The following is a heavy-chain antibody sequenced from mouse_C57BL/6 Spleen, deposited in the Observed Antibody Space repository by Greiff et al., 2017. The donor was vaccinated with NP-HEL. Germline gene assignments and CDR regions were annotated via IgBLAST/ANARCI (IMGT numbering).Heavy chain of an antibody. CDR2: IWSGGST. CDR3: ARNYGSRYYYAMDY. CDR1: GFSLTSYG. V-gene: IGHV2-2*01. Sequence: VKLLESGPGLVQPSQSLSITCTVSGFSLTSYGVHWVRQSPGKGLEWLGVIWSGGSTDYNAAFISRLSISKDNSKSQVFFKMNSLQADDTAIYYCARNYGSRYYYAMDYWGQGTSVTVSS. D-gene: IGHD1-1*01. J-gene: IGHJ4*01.